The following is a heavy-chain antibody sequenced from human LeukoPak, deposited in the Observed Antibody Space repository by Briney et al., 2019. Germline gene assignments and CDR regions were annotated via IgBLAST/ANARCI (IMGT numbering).Heavy chain of an antibody. CDR3: VRDYRGGWNDY. D-gene: IGHD1-26*01. V-gene: IGHV3-7*01. J-gene: IGHJ4*02. CDR1: GFIVTTYT. Sequence: GGSLRLSCAASGFIVTTYTMAWVRQAPGKGLEWVANIKQDGSEKHYVDSVKGRFTISRDNAKNSLFLQMNNLRVDDTAVYYCVRDYRGGWNDYWGQGTLVTVSS. CDR2: IKQDGSEK.